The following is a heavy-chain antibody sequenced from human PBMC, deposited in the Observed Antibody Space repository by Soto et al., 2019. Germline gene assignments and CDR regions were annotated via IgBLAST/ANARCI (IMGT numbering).Heavy chain of an antibody. CDR1: GGSISSYY. J-gene: IGHJ4*02. CDR3: ASYGSGSYPFFDQ. V-gene: IGHV4-59*01. CDR2: IWYSGSS. D-gene: IGHD3-10*01. Sequence: QLQLQESGPGLVKPSETLSLTCAVSGGSISSYYWNWIRQPPGKGLEWIGYIWYSGSSNYNPSLQSRVTISVDTSKNQFSLKLTSVTAADTAVYYCASYGSGSYPFFDQWGQGTLVTVSS.